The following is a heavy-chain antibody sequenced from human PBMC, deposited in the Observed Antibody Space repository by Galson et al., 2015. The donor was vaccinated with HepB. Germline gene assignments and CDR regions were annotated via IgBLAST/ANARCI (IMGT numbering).Heavy chain of an antibody. V-gene: IGHV1-3*01. J-gene: IGHJ3*02. CDR1: GYTFTSYA. CDR2: INAGNGNT. Sequence: SVKVSCKASGYTFTSYAMHWVRQAPGQRLEWMGWINAGNGNTKYSQKFQGRVTITRDTSASTAYMELSSLRSEDTAVYYCARGYYYGSGSYYSLFDIWGQGTMVTVSS. CDR3: ARGYYYGSGSYYSLFDI. D-gene: IGHD3-10*01.